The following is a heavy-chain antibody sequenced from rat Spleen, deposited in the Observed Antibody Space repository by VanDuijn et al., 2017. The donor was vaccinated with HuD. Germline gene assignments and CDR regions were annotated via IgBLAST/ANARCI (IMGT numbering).Heavy chain of an antibody. CDR1: GFTFSDYY. J-gene: IGHJ2*01. CDR2: ISSDGRRN. CDR3: ARRAFYYSSSFDY. V-gene: IGHV5-29*01. Sequence: EVQLVESDGGLVQPGRSLKLSCAASGFTFSDYYMAWVRQATTKGLEWVATISSDGRRNYYRDSVKGRFTISRDNAKSTLYLQMDSLRSEDTATYYCARRAFYYSSSFDYWGQGVMVTVSS. D-gene: IGHD1-2*01.